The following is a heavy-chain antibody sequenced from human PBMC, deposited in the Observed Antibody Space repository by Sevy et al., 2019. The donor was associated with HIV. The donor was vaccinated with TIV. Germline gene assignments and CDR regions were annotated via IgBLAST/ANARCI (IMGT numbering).Heavy chain of an antibody. D-gene: IGHD3-3*01. J-gene: IGHJ5*02. V-gene: IGHV1-2*02. CDR2: INPNSGDT. Sequence: ASVKVSCKASGYTFTAYYIHWVRQAPGQGLEYMGWINPNSGDTNYAQNFQGRVTMTSDTSISTVYMDLNRLRSDDTAVYYCARVPTIFTEVNCFDPWGQGTLVTVSS. CDR1: GYTFTAYY. CDR3: ARVPTIFTEVNCFDP.